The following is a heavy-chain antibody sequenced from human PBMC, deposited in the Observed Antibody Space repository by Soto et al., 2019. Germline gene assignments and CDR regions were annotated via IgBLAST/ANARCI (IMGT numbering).Heavy chain of an antibody. CDR3: ARLRQLGELDY. J-gene: IGHJ4*02. D-gene: IGHD1-1*01. V-gene: IGHV4-31*03. Sequence: SETLSLTCTVSGDSFGSGSYYWCWLRQHPGKGLEWIGYIYTSRTTYYNPSLRRRVTISGDTSKNQFSLKLNSVTAADTAVYYCARLRQLGELDYWGQGTLVTVSS. CDR1: GDSFGSGSYY. CDR2: IYTSRTT.